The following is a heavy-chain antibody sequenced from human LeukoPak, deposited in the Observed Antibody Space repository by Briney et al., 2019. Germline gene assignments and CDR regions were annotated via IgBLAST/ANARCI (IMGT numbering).Heavy chain of an antibody. V-gene: IGHV3-23*01. CDR2: ISGSGDST. Sequence: GGSLRLSCAASGFTFSNYAMSWVRQAPGKGLEWVSAISGSGDSTYYADSVKGRFTISRDSSMETLYLQMNSLRAEDTATYFCAKRLSFGVAIGDFDYWGQGTLVAVSS. CDR1: GFTFSNYA. D-gene: IGHD3-3*01. J-gene: IGHJ4*02. CDR3: AKRLSFGVAIGDFDY.